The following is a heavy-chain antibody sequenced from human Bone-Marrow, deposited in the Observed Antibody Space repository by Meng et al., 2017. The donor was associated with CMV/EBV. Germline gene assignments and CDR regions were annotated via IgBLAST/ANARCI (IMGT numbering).Heavy chain of an antibody. Sequence: SGGSISTTSWWSWVRQTPGKGLEWIGEIYHSGNTNYNPSLKSRITMSVDKSKNQFSLKLTSVTAADTAIYFCARDLLTGGLRHFDDWGQGILVTVSS. CDR1: GGSISTTSW. V-gene: IGHV4-4*01. CDR3: ARDLLTGGLRHFDD. D-gene: IGHD3-10*01. J-gene: IGHJ4*02. CDR2: IYHSGNT.